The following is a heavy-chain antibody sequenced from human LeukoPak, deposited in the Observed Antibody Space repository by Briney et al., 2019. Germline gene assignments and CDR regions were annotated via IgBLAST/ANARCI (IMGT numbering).Heavy chain of an antibody. CDR3: ARDGSTYYDFWSGTFFDI. D-gene: IGHD3-3*01. V-gene: IGHV1-69*06. CDR2: IIPIFGTA. Sequence: ASVKVSCKASGGTFSSYAISWVRQAPGQGLEWMGGIIPIFGTANYAQKFQGRVTITADKSTSTAYMELSSLRSEDTAVYYCARDGSTYYDFWSGTFFDIWGQGTMVTVSS. CDR1: GGTFSSYA. J-gene: IGHJ3*02.